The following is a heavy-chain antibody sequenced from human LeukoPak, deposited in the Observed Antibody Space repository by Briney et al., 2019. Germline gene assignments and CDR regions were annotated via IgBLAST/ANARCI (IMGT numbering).Heavy chain of an antibody. V-gene: IGHV1-2*02. CDR1: GYTFTGYY. CDR2: INPNSGGT. D-gene: IGHD1-7*01. Sequence: ASVKVSCKASGYTFTGYYMHRVRQAPGQGLEWMGWINPNSGGTNYAQKFQGRVTITADKSTSTAYMELSSLRSEDTAVYYCARIRDYNWNYEEFDYWGQGTLVTVSS. J-gene: IGHJ4*02. CDR3: ARIRDYNWNYEEFDY.